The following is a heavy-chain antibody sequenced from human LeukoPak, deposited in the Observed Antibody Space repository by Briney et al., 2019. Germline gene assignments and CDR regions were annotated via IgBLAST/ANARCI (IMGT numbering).Heavy chain of an antibody. Sequence: SETLSLTCAVYGGSFSGYYWSWIRQPPGKGLEWIGEINHSGSTNYNPSLKSRVTISVDTSKNQFSLKLSSVTAADTAVYYCARGGKRAIVVVVAATPFDYWGQGTLVTVPS. D-gene: IGHD2-15*01. CDR1: GGSFSGYY. J-gene: IGHJ4*02. CDR3: ARGGKRAIVVVVAATPFDY. CDR2: INHSGST. V-gene: IGHV4-34*01.